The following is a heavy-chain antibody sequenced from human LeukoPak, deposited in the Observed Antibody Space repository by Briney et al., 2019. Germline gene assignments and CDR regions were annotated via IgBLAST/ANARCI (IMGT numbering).Heavy chain of an antibody. D-gene: IGHD6-13*01. CDR2: ISAYNGNT. J-gene: IGHJ6*03. V-gene: IGHV1-18*01. Sequence: GASVKASCKASGYTFTSYGISWVRQAPGQGLEWMGWISAYNGNTNYAQKLQGRVTMTTDTSTSTAYMELRSLRSDDTAVYYCAKVSTGYSSSWYEFYYYYYYMDVWGKGTTVTVSS. CDR1: GYTFTSYG. CDR3: AKVSTGYSSSWYEFYYYYYYMDV.